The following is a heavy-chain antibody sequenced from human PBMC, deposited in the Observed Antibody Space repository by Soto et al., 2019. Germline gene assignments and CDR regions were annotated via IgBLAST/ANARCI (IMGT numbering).Heavy chain of an antibody. CDR2: IYPGDSDT. J-gene: IGHJ3*02. CDR3: ARRGSGWPLITFDI. V-gene: IGHV5-51*01. CDR1: EDSITSYW. D-gene: IGHD6-19*01. Sequence: PVQPMKISCRGSEDSITSYWIGRVRQMHGKGLEWMGIIYPGDSDTRYSPSFQGQVTISADKSISTAYLQWSSLKASDTAMYYCARRGSGWPLITFDIWGQGTMVTVSS.